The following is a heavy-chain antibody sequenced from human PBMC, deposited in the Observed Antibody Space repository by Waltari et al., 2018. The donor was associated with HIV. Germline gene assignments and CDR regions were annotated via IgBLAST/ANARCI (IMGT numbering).Heavy chain of an antibody. Sequence: EVQLMESGGGLVQSGGSLRLSCAASGFTLANYWLSWVRQTPGKGLEWGAYIKDDGSEKYYMGSVKGRFTISRDNAKNSMFLQMNSLRAEDTAVYYCARIGTFPHNYAIDFWGQGTTVTVSS. D-gene: IGHD1-26*01. V-gene: IGHV3-7*01. CDR1: GFTLANYW. J-gene: IGHJ6*02. CDR2: IKDDGSEK. CDR3: ARIGTFPHNYAIDF.